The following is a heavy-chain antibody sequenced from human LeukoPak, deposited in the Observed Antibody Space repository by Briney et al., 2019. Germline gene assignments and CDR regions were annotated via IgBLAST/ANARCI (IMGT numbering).Heavy chain of an antibody. CDR2: INHSGST. CDR1: GGSFSCYY. V-gene: IGHV4-34*01. J-gene: IGHJ4*02. D-gene: IGHD3-22*01. Sequence: SETLSLTCAVYGGSFSCYYWSWIRQPPGKGLEWIGEINHSGSTNYNPSLKSRVTISVDTSKNQFSLKLSSVTAADTAVYYCARLYDSSAFDYWGQGTLVTVSS. CDR3: ARLYDSSAFDY.